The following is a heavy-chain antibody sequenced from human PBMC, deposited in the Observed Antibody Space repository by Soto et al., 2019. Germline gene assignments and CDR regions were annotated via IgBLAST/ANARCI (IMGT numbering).Heavy chain of an antibody. Sequence: ASVKVSCKASGYTFTSYDINWVRQATGQGLEWMGWMNPNSGNTGYAQKFQGRVTMTRNTSISTAYMELSSLRSEDTAVYYCARSARYCSSTSCYTECNWFDPWGQGTLVTVSS. J-gene: IGHJ5*02. CDR2: MNPNSGNT. V-gene: IGHV1-8*01. D-gene: IGHD2-2*02. CDR1: GYTFTSYD. CDR3: ARSARYCSSTSCYTECNWFDP.